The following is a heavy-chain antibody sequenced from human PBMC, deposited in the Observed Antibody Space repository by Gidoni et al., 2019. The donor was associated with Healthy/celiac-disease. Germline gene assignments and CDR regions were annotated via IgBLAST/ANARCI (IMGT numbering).Heavy chain of an antibody. V-gene: IGHV3-33*01. CDR3: ARGGSSTAFDD. J-gene: IGHJ4*02. CDR2: IWYDGSNT. Sequence: LEWVAVIWYDGSNTYYADSVKGRFTISRDNSKNTLYLQMNSLRAEETAVYYCARGGSSTAFDDWGQGTLVTVSS. D-gene: IGHD6-6*01.